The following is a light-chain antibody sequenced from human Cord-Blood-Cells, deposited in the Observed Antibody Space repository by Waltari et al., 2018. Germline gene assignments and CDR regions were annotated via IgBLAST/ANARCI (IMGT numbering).Light chain of an antibody. CDR2: EVS. J-gene: IGLJ1*01. Sequence: QSALTQPPSASGSPGQSVTISCPGTSSYVGGYHYVSWYQQHPAKAPKLIIYEVSKRPSGVPERFSGSKSGNTASLTVSGLQAEDEADYYCSSYAGSNNYVFGTGTKVTVL. V-gene: IGLV2-8*01. CDR3: SSYAGSNNYV. CDR1: SSYVGGYHY.